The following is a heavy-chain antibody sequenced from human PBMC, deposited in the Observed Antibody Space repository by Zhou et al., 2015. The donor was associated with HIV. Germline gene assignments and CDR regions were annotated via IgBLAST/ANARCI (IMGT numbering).Heavy chain of an antibody. Sequence: QVRLVQSGAEMKKPGSSVKVSCEVFGGTFSSYVIYWVRQAPGQGLEWMGSIMPILGSSDYAQKFEGRVTITADESTTTVYMEVRRLTSEDTAVYFCTRGYSNWASFDYWGQGTLVTVS. D-gene: IGHD2-21*01. CDR2: IMPILGSS. CDR3: TRGYSNWASFDY. J-gene: IGHJ4*02. V-gene: IGHV1-69*18. CDR1: GGTFSSYV.